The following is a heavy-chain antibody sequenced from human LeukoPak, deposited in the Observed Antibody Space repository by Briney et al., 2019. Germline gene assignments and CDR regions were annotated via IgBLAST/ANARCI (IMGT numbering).Heavy chain of an antibody. CDR3: ARDLGDYVWGSYRWGFDY. D-gene: IGHD3-16*02. CDR1: GFTFSSYS. CDR2: ISSSSYI. V-gene: IGHV3-21*01. J-gene: IGHJ4*02. Sequence: PGGSLRLSCAASGFTFSSYSMNWVRQAPGKGLEWVSSISSSSYIYYADSVKGRFTISRDNAKNSLYLQMNSLRAEDTAVYYCARDLGDYVWGSYRWGFDYWGQGTLVTVSS.